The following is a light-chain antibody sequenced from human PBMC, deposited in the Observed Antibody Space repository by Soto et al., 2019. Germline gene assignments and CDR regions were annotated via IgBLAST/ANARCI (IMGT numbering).Light chain of an antibody. CDR3: QQSYTAPPT. V-gene: IGKV1-39*01. Sequence: DNQLTQSPSSLSAYLGDRVTITCRASLTTSIFLNWYQHKPGIAPRLLIYAASNLQSGVPSRFTGSGSGTDFTLTISGLQAEDFATYYCQQSYTAPPTFGQGTTVE. CDR1: LTTSIF. CDR2: AAS. J-gene: IGKJ1*01.